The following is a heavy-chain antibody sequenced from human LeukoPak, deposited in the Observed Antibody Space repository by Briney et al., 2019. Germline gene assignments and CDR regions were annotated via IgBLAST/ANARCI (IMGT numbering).Heavy chain of an antibody. CDR3: SSSAGYYDLSGYQVGPLAN. J-gene: IGHJ4*02. CDR1: GLTFTNAW. V-gene: IGHV3-15*01. Sequence: GGSLRLSCAASGLTFTNAWMSWVRQAPGKGLEWVGRIKSKTDGGTTDYAAPVKGRFTISRDDSKTTLYLQMNSLKTEDTAIYYCSSSAGYYDLSGYQVGPLANWGQGTLVTVSS. D-gene: IGHD3-22*01. CDR2: IKSKTDGGTT.